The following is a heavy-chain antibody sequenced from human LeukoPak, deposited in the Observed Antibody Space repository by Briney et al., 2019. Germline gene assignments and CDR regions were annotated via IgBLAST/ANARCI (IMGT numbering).Heavy chain of an antibody. J-gene: IGHJ3*02. V-gene: IGHV3-48*01. Sequence: PGGSLRLSCAASGFTFSSYSMNWVRQAPGKGLEWVSYISSSSSTIYYADSVKGRFTISRDNAKNSLYLQMNSLRAEDTAVYYCARDIGTMIGTGVDIWGQGTMVTVSS. D-gene: IGHD3-22*01. CDR1: GFTFSSYS. CDR3: ARDIGTMIGTGVDI. CDR2: ISSSSSTI.